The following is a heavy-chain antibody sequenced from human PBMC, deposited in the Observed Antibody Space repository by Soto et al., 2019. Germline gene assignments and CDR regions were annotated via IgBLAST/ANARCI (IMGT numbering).Heavy chain of an antibody. D-gene: IGHD6-19*01. CDR3: ASLKTSGWYGVH. V-gene: IGHV1-2*02. J-gene: IGHJ4*02. CDR2: IYPNSGDT. CDR1: GYSFTGYY. Sequence: SSVKVSCKASGYSFTGYYIHWLRQAPGQGLEWMGWIYPNSGDTKSAQKFQGRLTLTRDTSITTAYMELSSLRSDDTAIYYCASLKTSGWYGVHWGQGTLVPSPQ.